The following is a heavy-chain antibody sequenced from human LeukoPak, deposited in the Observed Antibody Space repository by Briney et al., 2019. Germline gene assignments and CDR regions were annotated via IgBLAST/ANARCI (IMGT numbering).Heavy chain of an antibody. V-gene: IGHV3-7*01. CDR3: ARDFFPIVDSTWYEIGY. J-gene: IGHJ4*02. D-gene: IGHD2-21*01. CDR2: IKQDGSEK. Sequence: PGGSLRLSCAASGFTFSSYWMSWVRQAPGKGLEWVANIKQDGSEKYYVDSVKGRFTISRDNSKNTLYLQMDSLRSEDTAVYYCARDFFPIVDSTWYEIGYWGQGTLVTVSS. CDR1: GFTFSSYW.